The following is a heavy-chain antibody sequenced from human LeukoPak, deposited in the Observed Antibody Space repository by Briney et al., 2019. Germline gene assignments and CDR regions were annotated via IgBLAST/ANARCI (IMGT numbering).Heavy chain of an antibody. Sequence: GGSLRLSCVASGFTFDTYWMTWVRQAPGKGLEWVAYISPDGSEKSYVDSVTGRFTLSRDNARNSVYLQMNNLRAEDTAIYYCARGHTFNKYWGQGTLVSVSS. J-gene: IGHJ4*02. CDR2: ISPDGSEK. CDR3: ARGHTFNKY. D-gene: IGHD3-16*01. CDR1: GFTFDTYW. V-gene: IGHV3-7*01.